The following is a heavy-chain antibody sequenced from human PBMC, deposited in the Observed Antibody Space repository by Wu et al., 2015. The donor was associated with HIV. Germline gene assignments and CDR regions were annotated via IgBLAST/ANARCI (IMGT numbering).Heavy chain of an antibody. J-gene: IGHJ4*02. CDR2: ISGNNGNI. CDR1: GFNLNSFG. V-gene: IGHV1-18*01. Sequence: VRVACKASGFNLNSFGIHWVRQAPGQGLEWMGWISGNNGNIKYGQEFQGRVTMTTDTSTSTAYMELRSLRSDDTAVYYCARDRDVLRFLEWLLEFDYWGQGTLVTVSS. CDR3: ARDRDVLRFLEWLLEFDY. D-gene: IGHD3-3*01.